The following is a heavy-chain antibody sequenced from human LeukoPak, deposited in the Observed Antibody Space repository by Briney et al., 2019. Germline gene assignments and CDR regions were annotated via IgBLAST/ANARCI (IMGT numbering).Heavy chain of an antibody. Sequence: PGGSLRLSCAASGFTFSNAWMSWVRQAPGKGLEWVGRIKSKTDGGTTDYAAPVTGRFTISRDDSKNTLYLQMNSLKTEDTAVYYCTTDPDTAMLIFDYWGQGTLVTVSS. J-gene: IGHJ4*02. CDR2: IKSKTDGGTT. CDR3: TTDPDTAMLIFDY. CDR1: GFTFSNAW. V-gene: IGHV3-15*01. D-gene: IGHD5-18*01.